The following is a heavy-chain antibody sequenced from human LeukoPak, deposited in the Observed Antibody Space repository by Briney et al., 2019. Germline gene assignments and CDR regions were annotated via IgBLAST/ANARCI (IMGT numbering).Heavy chain of an antibody. J-gene: IGHJ4*02. CDR3: ATVLDFWSGYPSTTPFDY. V-gene: IGHV3-23*01. D-gene: IGHD3-3*01. Sequence: GGSLRLSCAASGFTFSSYAMSWVRQAPGKGLEWVSAISGSGGSTYYADSVKGRFTISRDNSKNTLYLRMNSLRAEDTAVYYCATVLDFWSGYPSTTPFDYWGQGTLVTVSS. CDR2: ISGSGGST. CDR1: GFTFSSYA.